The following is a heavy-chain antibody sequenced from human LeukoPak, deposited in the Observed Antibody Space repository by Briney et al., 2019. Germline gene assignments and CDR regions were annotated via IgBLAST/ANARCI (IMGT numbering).Heavy chain of an antibody. CDR1: GFTFTTYA. Sequence: GGSLRLSCAASGFTFTTYAMRWVRQAPGKGLEWVSGISDSGKSTHYADSVKGRFTISRDNSKDTLYMQINSLRVEDTAVYYCATLESSGWYFDYWGQGTLVTVSS. CDR2: ISDSGKST. V-gene: IGHV3-23*01. J-gene: IGHJ4*02. D-gene: IGHD6-19*01. CDR3: ATLESSGWYFDY.